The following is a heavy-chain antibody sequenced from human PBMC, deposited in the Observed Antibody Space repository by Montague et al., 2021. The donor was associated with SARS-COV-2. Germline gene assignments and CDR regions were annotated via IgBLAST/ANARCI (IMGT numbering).Heavy chain of an antibody. J-gene: IGHJ2*01. Sequence: SLRLSCAASGFTFDDYGMSWVRQAPGKGLEWVSGINWNGGSTGYADSVKGRFTISRDNAKNPLYLQMNSLRAEDTALYYCATLDYGDYYDWYFDLWGRGTLVTVSS. D-gene: IGHD4-17*01. CDR1: GFTFDDYG. CDR3: ATLDYGDYYDWYFDL. V-gene: IGHV3-20*04. CDR2: INWNGGST.